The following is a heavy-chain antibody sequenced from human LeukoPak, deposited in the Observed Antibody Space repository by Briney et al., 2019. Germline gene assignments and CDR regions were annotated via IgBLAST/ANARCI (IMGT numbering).Heavy chain of an antibody. CDR2: ISSSGSTI. J-gene: IGHJ4*02. D-gene: IGHD3-10*01. CDR3: ARVSVYYYAEPYYFVY. CDR1: GFTFSSYE. Sequence: PGGSLRLSCAASGFTFSSYEMNWVRQAPGKGLEWVSYISSSGSTIYYADSVKGRFTISRDNAKNSLYLQMNSLRAEDTAVYYCARVSVYYYAEPYYFVYWGQGTLVTVSS. V-gene: IGHV3-48*03.